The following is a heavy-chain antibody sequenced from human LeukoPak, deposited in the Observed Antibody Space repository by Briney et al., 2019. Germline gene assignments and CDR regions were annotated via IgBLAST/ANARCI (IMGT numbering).Heavy chain of an antibody. J-gene: IGHJ4*02. CDR3: ANLEGTDGIRDYFKY. Sequence: PGGSLRLSCAASGFTFSSYAMSWVRQAPGKGLEWVSSITDSGGTTYYADSVKGRFTISRDNSKNTLYLQMNSLRAEDTAAFYCANLEGTDGIRDYFKYWGQGTLVTVSS. CDR1: GFTFSSYA. D-gene: IGHD5-24*01. CDR2: ITDSGGTT. V-gene: IGHV3-23*01.